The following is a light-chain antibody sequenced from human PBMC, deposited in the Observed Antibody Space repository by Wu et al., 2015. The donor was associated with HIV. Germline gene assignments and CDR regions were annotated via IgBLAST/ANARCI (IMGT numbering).Light chain of an antibody. J-gene: IGKJ1*01. CDR3: QQYGSSTWT. CDR1: QNXGSSN. V-gene: IGKV3-20*01. CDR2: EAS. Sequence: GERATLSCRASQNXGSSNLAWYQQKPGQXPRLLIYEASIRATGIPDRFSGSGSGTDFTLTIRRLEPEDFAVYYCQQYGSSTWTFGQGTKVEIK.